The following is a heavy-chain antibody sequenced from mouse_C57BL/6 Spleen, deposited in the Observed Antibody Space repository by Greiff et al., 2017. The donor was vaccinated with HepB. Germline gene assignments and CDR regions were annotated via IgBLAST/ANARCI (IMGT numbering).Heavy chain of an antibody. D-gene: IGHD1-1*02. V-gene: IGHV1-61*01. CDR2: IYPSDSET. CDR3: ASGTADWYFDV. Sequence: QVQLQQPGAELVRPGSSVKLSCKASGYTFTSYWMDWVKQRPGQGLEWIGNIYPSDSETHYNQKFKDKATLTVDKSSSTAYMQLSSLTSEDSAVYYCASGTADWYFDVWGTGTTVTVSS. CDR1: GYTFTSYW. J-gene: IGHJ1*03.